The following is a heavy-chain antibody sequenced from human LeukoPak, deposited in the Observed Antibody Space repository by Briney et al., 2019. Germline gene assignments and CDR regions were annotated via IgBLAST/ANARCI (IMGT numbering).Heavy chain of an antibody. V-gene: IGHV4-34*01. CDR2: INHSGST. Sequence: SETLPLTCAVYGGSFSGYYWSWIRQPPGKGLEWIGEINHSGSTNYNPSLKSRVTISVDTSKNQFSLKLSSVTAADTAVYYCARTPYYYDSSGYYQFNWFDPWGQGTLVTVSS. CDR1: GGSFSGYY. CDR3: ARTPYYYDSSGYYQFNWFDP. D-gene: IGHD3-22*01. J-gene: IGHJ5*02.